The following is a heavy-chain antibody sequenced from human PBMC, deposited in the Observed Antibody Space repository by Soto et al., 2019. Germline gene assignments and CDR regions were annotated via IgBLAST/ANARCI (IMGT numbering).Heavy chain of an antibody. V-gene: IGHV4-39*01. CDR2: IYYTGST. J-gene: IGHJ4*02. CDR1: GGSISSSSYY. Sequence: QLQLQESGPGLVKPSETLSLTCSVSGGSISSSSYYWGWIRQPPGKGLEWIGSIYYTGSTYYNPSRESRVTISVDTSKNQFSLKLSSVTAADTAVDYCARHEVDTAMGSCEYWGQGTLVTVSS. D-gene: IGHD5-18*01. CDR3: ARHEVDTAMGSCEY.